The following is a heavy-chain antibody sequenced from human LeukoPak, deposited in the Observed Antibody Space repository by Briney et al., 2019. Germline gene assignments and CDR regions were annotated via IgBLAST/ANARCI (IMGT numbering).Heavy chain of an antibody. J-gene: IGHJ3*02. CDR3: AKPGSSHDAFDI. V-gene: IGHV3-23*01. CDR2: ISSSGGST. CDR1: GFTFSSYA. Sequence: AGSLRLSCAASGFTFSSYAMSWVRQAPGKGLEWVSAISSSGGSTYYADSVKGRFTISRDNSKNTLYLQMNSLRAEDTAVYYCAKPGSSHDAFDIWGQGTMVTVSS.